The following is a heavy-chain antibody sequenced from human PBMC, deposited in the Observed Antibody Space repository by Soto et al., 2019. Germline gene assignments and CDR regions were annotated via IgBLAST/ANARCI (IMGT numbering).Heavy chain of an antibody. CDR1: GGTFSSYA. D-gene: IGHD2-2*01. J-gene: IGHJ6*01. Sequence: EASVKVSCKASGGTFSSYAISWVRQAPGQGLEWMGGIIPIFGTANYAQKFQGRVTITADESTSTAYMELSSLRSEDTAVYYCARVGYCSSTSCRYYYGMDVWGQGTLVTVSS. CDR3: ARVGYCSSTSCRYYYGMDV. CDR2: IIPIFGTA. V-gene: IGHV1-69*13.